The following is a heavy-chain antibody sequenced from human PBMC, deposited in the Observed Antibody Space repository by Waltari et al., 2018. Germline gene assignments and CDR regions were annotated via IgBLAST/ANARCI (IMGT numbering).Heavy chain of an antibody. D-gene: IGHD3-10*01. Sequence: EVQLLESGGGLVQPGGSLRLSCAASGFTFSSYAMSWVRQAPGKGLEWVSAISGSGGSTYYADSVKGRFTITRDKSKKTLYLRMNSLRVEETAVYYCAKGHGSGSYVTDRYNWFDPWGQGTLVTVSS. CDR3: AKGHGSGSYVTDRYNWFDP. J-gene: IGHJ5*02. CDR1: GFTFSSYA. V-gene: IGHV3-23*01. CDR2: ISGSGGST.